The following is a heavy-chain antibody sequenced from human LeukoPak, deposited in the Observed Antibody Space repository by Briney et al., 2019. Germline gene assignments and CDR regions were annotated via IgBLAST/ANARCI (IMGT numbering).Heavy chain of an antibody. CDR3: ARVALRAPLDY. CDR1: GFTFSSYS. Sequence: GGSLRLSCAASGFTFSSYSMNWVRQAPGEGLEWVSSISSSSSYIYYADSVKGRFTISRDNAKNSLYLQMNSLRAEDTAVYYCARVALRAPLDYWGQGTLVTVSS. V-gene: IGHV3-21*01. J-gene: IGHJ4*02. D-gene: IGHD5-12*01. CDR2: ISSSSSYI.